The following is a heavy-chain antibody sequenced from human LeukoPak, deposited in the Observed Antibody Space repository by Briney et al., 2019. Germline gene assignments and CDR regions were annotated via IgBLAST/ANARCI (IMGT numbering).Heavy chain of an antibody. V-gene: IGHV4-39*07. CDR3: ARDNYDYGLDY. J-gene: IGHJ4*02. CDR2: IYHSGST. Sequence: SETLSLTCTVSGGSISSSSYYWGWIRQPPGKGLEWIGYIYHSGSTYYNPSLKSPVTISLDRSKNQFSLKLSSVTAADTAVYYCARDNYDYGLDYWGQGTLVTVSS. CDR1: GGSISSSSYY. D-gene: IGHD4-17*01.